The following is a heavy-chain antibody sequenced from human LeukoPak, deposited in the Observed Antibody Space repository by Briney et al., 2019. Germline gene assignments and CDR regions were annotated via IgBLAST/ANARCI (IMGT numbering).Heavy chain of an antibody. CDR1: GYTLTELS. Sequence: ASVKVSCKVSGYTLTELSMHWVRQAPGKGLEWMGGFDPEDGETIYAQKFQGRVTMTEDTSTDTAYMELSRLRSEDTAVDYCATAVDTAMVANDYWGQGTLVTVSS. CDR3: ATAVDTAMVANDY. V-gene: IGHV1-24*01. D-gene: IGHD5-18*01. CDR2: FDPEDGET. J-gene: IGHJ4*02.